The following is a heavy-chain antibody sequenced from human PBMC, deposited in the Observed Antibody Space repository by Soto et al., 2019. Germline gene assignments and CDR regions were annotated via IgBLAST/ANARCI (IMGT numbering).Heavy chain of an antibody. Sequence: PSETLSLTCTVSGGSINSGCYYWNWIRQHPGKGLEWIGYIYDSGSSYYNPSLKSRVTISVDTSKSRFSLEVRSVTAADTAVYYCVVCNSGWNGYYLDYWGQGTLVTVSS. V-gene: IGHV4-31*03. CDR1: GGSINSGCYY. CDR3: VVCNSGWNGYYLDY. D-gene: IGHD6-19*01. J-gene: IGHJ4*02. CDR2: IYDSGSS.